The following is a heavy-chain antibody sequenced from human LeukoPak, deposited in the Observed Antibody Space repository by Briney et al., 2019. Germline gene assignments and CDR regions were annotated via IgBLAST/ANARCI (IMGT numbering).Heavy chain of an antibody. Sequence: SQTLSLTCAISGDSVSSNSAAWSWIRQSPSRGLEWLGRTYYRSKWNDDYALSVKSRITVNPDTSKNQFSLQLNSVTPEDTAVYYCARDQGGRFDYRGQGTLVTVSS. J-gene: IGHJ4*02. CDR2: TYYRSKWND. CDR1: GDSVSSNSAA. D-gene: IGHD1-26*01. CDR3: ARDQGGRFDY. V-gene: IGHV6-1*01.